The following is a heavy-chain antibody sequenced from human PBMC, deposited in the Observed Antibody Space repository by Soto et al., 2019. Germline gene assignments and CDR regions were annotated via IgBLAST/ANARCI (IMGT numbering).Heavy chain of an antibody. D-gene: IGHD2-2*01. Sequence: EVQLLESGGDLVQPGGSLRLSCAASGFSLNNFAMAWVRQAPGKGLEWVSTITSSGDKTSYADSVKGRLIISRDNSKNMLYLQMNSLRVEDTALYYCARDCASTSCSVWRDWGQGTLVTASS. CDR2: ITSSGDKT. V-gene: IGHV3-23*01. CDR3: ARDCASTSCSVWRD. J-gene: IGHJ4*02. CDR1: GFSLNNFA.